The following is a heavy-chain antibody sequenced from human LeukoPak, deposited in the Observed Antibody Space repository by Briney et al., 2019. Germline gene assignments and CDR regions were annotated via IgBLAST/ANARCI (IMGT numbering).Heavy chain of an antibody. Sequence: GASPRLSCAASGFTLSNYAMYWVRQAPGKGLEWVSAVSGRDDSTYYADSVKGRFTISRDTSKSTLYLQMNSLRVEDTAVYYCAKWGDYDILTGYYDPDYWGQGTLVTVSS. V-gene: IGHV3-23*01. CDR1: GFTLSNYA. J-gene: IGHJ4*02. CDR2: VSGRDDST. CDR3: AKWGDYDILTGYYDPDY. D-gene: IGHD3-9*01.